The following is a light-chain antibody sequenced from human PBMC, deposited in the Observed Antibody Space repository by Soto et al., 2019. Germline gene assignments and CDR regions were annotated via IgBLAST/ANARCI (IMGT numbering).Light chain of an antibody. J-gene: IGLJ1*01. V-gene: IGLV2-14*01. CDR2: DVS. CDR1: SSDVGGYNY. CDR3: SSFTSSSTYV. Sequence: ALTQPASVSGSPGQTITRSCTGTSSDVGGYNYVSWYQQHPGKAPKLMIYDVSNRPSGVSNHFSGSKSGNTASLTISGLQAEDEADYYCSSFTSSSTYVFGTETKLTVL.